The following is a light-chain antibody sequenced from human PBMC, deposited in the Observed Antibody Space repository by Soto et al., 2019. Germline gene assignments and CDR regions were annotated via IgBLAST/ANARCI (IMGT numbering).Light chain of an antibody. V-gene: IGKV3-11*01. Sequence: EIVLTQSPATLSLSPGERATLSCRASQSVSSYLAWYQQKPGQAPRLLIYDASNRATGIPARFSGRGSGTDFTLTISSLEPEDFAVYYCQQRSNWSWTFGQGTKVDI. J-gene: IGKJ1*01. CDR3: QQRSNWSWT. CDR1: QSVSSY. CDR2: DAS.